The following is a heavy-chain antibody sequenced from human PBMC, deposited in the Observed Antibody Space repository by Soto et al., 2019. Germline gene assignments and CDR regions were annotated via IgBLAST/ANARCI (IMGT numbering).Heavy chain of an antibody. J-gene: IGHJ3*02. Sequence: QLVESGGGLVQPGGSLRVSCAASGFSFSSHSMHWVRQAPGKRLEYIPAISANGVGTYYADSVKGRFTISRDNSKNTLYLQMGSLRAEDMAVYHCTRENGLNGFDIWGQGTMVTVSS. V-gene: IGHV3-64*07. CDR3: TRENGLNGFDI. CDR1: GFSFSSHS. D-gene: IGHD2-2*03. CDR2: ISANGVGT.